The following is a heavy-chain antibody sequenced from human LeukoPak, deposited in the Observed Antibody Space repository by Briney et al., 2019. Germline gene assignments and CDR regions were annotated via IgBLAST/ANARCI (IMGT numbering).Heavy chain of an antibody. D-gene: IGHD2-2*02. V-gene: IGHV4-39*01. J-gene: IGHJ3*02. CDR1: SGSISSTTYY. CDR2: IFYTGST. Sequence: SETLSLTCTVSSGSISSTTYYWGWIRQPPGKGLEWIGSIFYTGSTYYNPSLKSRVTISIDTSKNQFSLKLSSVTAADTAVYYCARSGGRYCSRTSCYMGMTTGGHDAFDIWGQGTMATVSS. CDR3: ARSGGRYCSRTSCYMGMTTGGHDAFDI.